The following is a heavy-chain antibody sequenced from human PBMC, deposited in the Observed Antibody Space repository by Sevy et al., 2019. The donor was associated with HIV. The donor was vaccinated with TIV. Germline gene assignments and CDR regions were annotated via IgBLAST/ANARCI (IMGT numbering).Heavy chain of an antibody. V-gene: IGHV1-69*13. Sequence: ASVKVSCKASGGTLSCYAISWVRQAPGQGLEWIGGIIPIFGTANYAQKFQGRVTITADESTSTAYMELSSLRSEDTAVYYCARGAIAIWTHFDYWGQGPLVTVSS. CDR2: IIPIFGTA. D-gene: IGHD2-21*01. CDR1: GGTLSCYA. J-gene: IGHJ4*02. CDR3: ARGAIAIWTHFDY.